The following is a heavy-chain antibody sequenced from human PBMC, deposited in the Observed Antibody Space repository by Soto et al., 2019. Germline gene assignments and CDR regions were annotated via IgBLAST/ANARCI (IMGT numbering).Heavy chain of an antibody. Sequence: SETLSLTCTVSGGSISSGGYYWSWIRQHPGKGLEWIGYIYYSGSTYYNPSLKSRVTISVDTSKNQFSLKLSSVTAADTAVYYCARDKAGTAVSYGMDVWGQGTTVTVSS. CDR2: IYYSGST. V-gene: IGHV4-31*03. D-gene: IGHD2-21*02. CDR1: GGSISSGGYY. CDR3: ARDKAGTAVSYGMDV. J-gene: IGHJ6*02.